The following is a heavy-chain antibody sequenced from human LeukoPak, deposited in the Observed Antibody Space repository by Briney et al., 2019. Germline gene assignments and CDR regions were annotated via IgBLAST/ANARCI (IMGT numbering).Heavy chain of an antibody. D-gene: IGHD3-10*01. Sequence: GGSLRLSCAASGFTFSLYAMSWVRQAPGKGLVWVSRIRGDGYDTNYADSVEGRFTISRDNARHTLYLQMNSLRADDTAVYYCASDRVLGSGSLDNWGQGTLVTVSS. CDR2: IRGDGYDT. CDR1: GFTFSLYA. CDR3: ASDRVLGSGSLDN. V-gene: IGHV3-74*01. J-gene: IGHJ4*02.